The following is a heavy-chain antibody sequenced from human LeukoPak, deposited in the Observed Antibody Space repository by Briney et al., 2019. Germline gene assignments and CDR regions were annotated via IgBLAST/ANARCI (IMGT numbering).Heavy chain of an antibody. D-gene: IGHD4-17*01. CDR3: ARQQAASTTGLDY. Sequence: GESLKISCKGSGYSFTSYWIGWVRQMPGKGLEWMGMIYPGDSHPRYSPSFQGQVTISADKSISTAYLQWRSLKASDTAMYYCARQQAASTTGLDYWGQGTLVTVSS. V-gene: IGHV5-51*01. CDR2: IYPGDSHP. J-gene: IGHJ4*02. CDR1: GYSFTSYW.